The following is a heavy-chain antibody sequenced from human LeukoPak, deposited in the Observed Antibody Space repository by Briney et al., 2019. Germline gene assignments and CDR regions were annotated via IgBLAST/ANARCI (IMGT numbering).Heavy chain of an antibody. Sequence: ASVKVSCKASGYTFSFYYIYWVRQAPGQGLEWMGVINPSGGSTTYPQKFQGRVTMTRDMSTSTVYMELSSLRSEDTAVYYCARDKYYYDKYDRAQKRGNGAFDIWGQGTMVTVSS. J-gene: IGHJ3*02. CDR2: INPSGGST. V-gene: IGHV1-46*01. D-gene: IGHD3-22*01. CDR1: GYTFSFYY. CDR3: ARDKYYYDKYDRAQKRGNGAFDI.